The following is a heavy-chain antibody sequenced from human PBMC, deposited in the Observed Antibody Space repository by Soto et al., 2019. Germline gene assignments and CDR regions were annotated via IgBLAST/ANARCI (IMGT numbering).Heavy chain of an antibody. CDR2: IIPIFGTA. CDR3: ASPAVDCSGGSCYLGG. V-gene: IGHV1-69*01. D-gene: IGHD2-15*01. CDR1: GGTFSSYA. J-gene: IGHJ4*02. Sequence: QVQRVQSGAEVKKPGSSVKVSCKASGGTFSSYAISWVRPAPGQGLEWMGGIIPIFGTANYAQKFQGRVTITADESTSTACMELSSLRSEDTAVYYCASPAVDCSGGSCYLGGWGQGTLVTVSS.